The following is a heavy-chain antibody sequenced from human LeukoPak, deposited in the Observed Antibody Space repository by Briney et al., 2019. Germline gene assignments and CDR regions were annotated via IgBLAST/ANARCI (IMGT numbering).Heavy chain of an antibody. CDR2: IYHSGST. CDR1: GGSISSSNS. J-gene: IGHJ4*02. V-gene: IGHV4-4*02. CDR3: ARARLWFGEQVLDY. D-gene: IGHD3-10*01. Sequence: PSETLSLTCAVSGGSISSSNSWSWIRQPPGKGLEWTGEIYHSGSTNYNPTLKSRVTISVDTSKNQFSLKLSSVTAADTAVYYCARARLWFGEQVLDYWGQGTLVTVSS.